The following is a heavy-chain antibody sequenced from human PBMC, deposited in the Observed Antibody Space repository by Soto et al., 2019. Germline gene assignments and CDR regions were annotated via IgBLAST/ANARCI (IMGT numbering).Heavy chain of an antibody. Sequence: GGSLRLSCAASGFTFSNYAMSWVRQAPGKGLEWVSAISGSGGSIYYADSVKGRFTVSRDNSKNTLYLQMNSLRAEDTAVYYCAKVDYAVAGPQFDYWGQGTLVTVSS. D-gene: IGHD6-19*01. CDR1: GFTFSNYA. J-gene: IGHJ4*02. CDR2: ISGSGGSI. V-gene: IGHV3-23*01. CDR3: AKVDYAVAGPQFDY.